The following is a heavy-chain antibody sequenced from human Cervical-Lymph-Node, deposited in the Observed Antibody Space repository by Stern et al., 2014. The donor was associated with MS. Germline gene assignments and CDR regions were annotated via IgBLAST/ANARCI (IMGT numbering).Heavy chain of an antibody. V-gene: IGHV3-21*01. CDR1: GFTFSTYS. D-gene: IGHD1-26*01. J-gene: IGHJ4*02. CDR3: ASLGELGADII. CDR2: ISSSNNYI. Sequence: EVQLVESGGGLVKPGGSLRLSCAASGFTFSTYSMNWVRQAPGKGLEWVSSISSSNNYIYYADSVKGRFTTSRDNAKNSLYLQLNSLSAEDTAVYYCASLGELGADIIWGQGTLVTVSS.